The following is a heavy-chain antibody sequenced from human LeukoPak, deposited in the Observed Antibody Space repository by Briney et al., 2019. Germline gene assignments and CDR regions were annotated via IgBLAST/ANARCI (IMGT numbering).Heavy chain of an antibody. Sequence: GRSLRLSCAASGFTFSSYAMHGVRQAPGKGLEWVAVISYDGSNKYYADSVKGRFTISRDNSKNTLYLQMNSLRAEDTAVYYCARESAAAGRFYYYYGMDVWGQGTTVTVSS. CDR2: ISYDGSNK. V-gene: IGHV3-30-3*01. D-gene: IGHD6-13*01. J-gene: IGHJ6*02. CDR3: ARESAAAGRFYYYYGMDV. CDR1: GFTFSSYA.